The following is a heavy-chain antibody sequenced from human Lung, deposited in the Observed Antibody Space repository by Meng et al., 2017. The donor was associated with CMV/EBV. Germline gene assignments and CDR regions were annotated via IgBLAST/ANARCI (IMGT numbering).Heavy chain of an antibody. CDR1: GYAFSKYG. V-gene: IGHV1-18*01. CDR2: ISGYNGNT. D-gene: IGHD2/OR15-2a*01. J-gene: IGHJ5*02. CDR3: ARDAYFHAWYPNWFDP. Sequence: ASXXVSXKASGYAFSKYGITWVRQAPGQGLEWMGWISGYNGNTKYAQKFQGRVTMTADTSTSTVYMELRSLTSDDTAVYYCARDAYFHAWYPNWFDPWGQGXLVTVS.